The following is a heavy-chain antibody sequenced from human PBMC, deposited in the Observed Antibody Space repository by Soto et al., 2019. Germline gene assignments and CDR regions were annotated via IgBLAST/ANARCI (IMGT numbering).Heavy chain of an antibody. CDR3: SRIRQLLFVS. CDR1: GFTFRVYA. Sequence: VHLSESGGALVQPGGSLRLSCAASGFTFRVYAMSWFLQAPGGGLDWVSAIGGTVNSTYYAASVKGRFPIARDNSRETLYLQMTSLRVEDTAVYYCSRIRQLLFVSWGQGTLVSVSS. CDR2: IGGTVNST. D-gene: IGHD2-2*01. V-gene: IGHV3-23*01. J-gene: IGHJ4*02.